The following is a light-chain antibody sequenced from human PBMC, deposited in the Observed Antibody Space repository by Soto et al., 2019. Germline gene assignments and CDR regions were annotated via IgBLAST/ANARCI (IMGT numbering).Light chain of an antibody. CDR3: QQYGSSPRT. J-gene: IGKJ1*01. CDR1: QSFISSY. Sequence: EIVLTQSPGTLSLSPGERATLSCRASQSFISSYLAWYQQKPGQAPRLFIYGASSRATGIPDRFSGSGSGTVFTLTISRLEPEDFAVYYCQQYGSSPRTFGQGTKVEIK. CDR2: GAS. V-gene: IGKV3-20*01.